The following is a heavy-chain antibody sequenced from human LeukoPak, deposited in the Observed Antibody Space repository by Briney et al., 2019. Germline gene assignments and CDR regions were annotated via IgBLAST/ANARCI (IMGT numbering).Heavy chain of an antibody. J-gene: IGHJ3*02. V-gene: IGHV3-21*01. Sequence: KPGGSLRLSCAASGFSFSSYTMNWVRQAPGKGLEWVSIISSSSTYIYYADSVKGRFTISRDNAKNALYLQMNSLRAEDTAVYYCARDPQGAAFDIWGQGTMVTVSS. CDR2: ISSSSTYI. CDR1: GFSFSSYT. CDR3: ARDPQGAAFDI. D-gene: IGHD3-16*01.